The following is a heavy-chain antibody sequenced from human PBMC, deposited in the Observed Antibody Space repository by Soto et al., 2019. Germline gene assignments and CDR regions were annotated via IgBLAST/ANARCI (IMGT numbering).Heavy chain of an antibody. CDR3: ARTSIAARPYDY. CDR2: INPNSGGT. J-gene: IGHJ4*02. CDR1: GYTFTGYY. Sequence: ASVKVSCKASGYTFTGYYMHWVRQAPGQGLEWMGWINPNSGGTNYAQKFQGRVTMTRVTSISTAYMELSRLRSDDTAVYYCARTSIAARPYDYCGQGPLVTVYS. D-gene: IGHD6-6*01. V-gene: IGHV1-2*02.